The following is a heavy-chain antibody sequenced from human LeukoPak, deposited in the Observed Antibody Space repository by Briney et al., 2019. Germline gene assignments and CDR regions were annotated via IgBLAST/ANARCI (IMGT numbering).Heavy chain of an antibody. Sequence: ASVKVSCKASGYTFTGYYMHWVRQAPGQGLEWMGWINPNSGGTNYAQKFQGRVTMTRDTSISTAYMELSRLRSDDTAVYYCARRYSSGWGRTFAFDIWGQGTMVTVSS. V-gene: IGHV1-2*02. CDR3: ARRYSSGWGRTFAFDI. CDR1: GYTFTGYY. D-gene: IGHD6-19*01. CDR2: INPNSGGT. J-gene: IGHJ3*02.